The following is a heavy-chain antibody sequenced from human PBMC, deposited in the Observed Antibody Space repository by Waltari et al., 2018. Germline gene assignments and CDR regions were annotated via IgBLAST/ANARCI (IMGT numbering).Heavy chain of an antibody. CDR3: ARETIDYYGSGSYYNRRFDY. J-gene: IGHJ4*02. CDR2: IYHSGST. CDR1: GSSISSGYY. V-gene: IGHV4-38-2*01. Sequence: QVQLQESGPGLVKPSETLSLTCAVSGSSISSGYYWGWIRQPPGKGLEWIGSIYHSGSTYYNPSLKSRVTISVDTSKNQFSLKLSSVTAADTAVYYCARETIDYYGSGSYYNRRFDYWGQGTLVTVSS. D-gene: IGHD3-10*01.